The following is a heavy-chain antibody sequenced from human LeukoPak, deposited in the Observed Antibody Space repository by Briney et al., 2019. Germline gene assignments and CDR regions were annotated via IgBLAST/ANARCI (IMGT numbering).Heavy chain of an antibody. Sequence: PGRSLRLSCAASGFTFSSYGMHWVRQAPGKGLEWVAVISYDGSNKYYADSVKGRFTISRDNSKNTLYLQMNSLRAEDTAVYYCARRPGITIFGVVMDAFDIWGQGTMVTVSS. CDR1: GFTFSSYG. D-gene: IGHD3-3*01. J-gene: IGHJ3*02. CDR3: ARRPGITIFGVVMDAFDI. CDR2: ISYDGSNK. V-gene: IGHV3-30*03.